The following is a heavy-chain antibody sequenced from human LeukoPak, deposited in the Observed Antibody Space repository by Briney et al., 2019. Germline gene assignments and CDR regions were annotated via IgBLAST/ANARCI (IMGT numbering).Heavy chain of an antibody. CDR3: ARGGSALASIKFDY. J-gene: IGHJ4*02. CDR1: GGSFSGYY. Sequence: PSETLSLTCAVYGGSFSGYYWSWIRQPPGKGLEWIGEINHRGSTNYNPSLKSRVIISVDTSQNQFSLKLSSVTAADTAVYYCARGGSALASIKFDYWGQGTLVTVSS. CDR2: INHRGST. V-gene: IGHV4-34*01. D-gene: IGHD3-10*01.